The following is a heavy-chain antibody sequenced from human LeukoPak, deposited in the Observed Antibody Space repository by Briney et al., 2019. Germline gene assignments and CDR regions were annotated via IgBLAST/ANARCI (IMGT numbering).Heavy chain of an antibody. CDR3: ARGESVQPFRGYYYYYYMDV. CDR1: GYTFTSYE. D-gene: IGHD3-10*01. Sequence: ASVKVSCKASGYTFTSYEINWVRQATGQGLEWMGWMNPNSGNTGYAQKFQGRVTMTRNTSISTAYMELSSLRSEDTAVYYCARGESVQPFRGYYYYYYMDVWGKGTTVTVSS. V-gene: IGHV1-8*01. CDR2: MNPNSGNT. J-gene: IGHJ6*03.